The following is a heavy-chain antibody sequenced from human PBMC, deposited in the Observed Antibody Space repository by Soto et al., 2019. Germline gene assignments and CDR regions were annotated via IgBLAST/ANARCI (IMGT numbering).Heavy chain of an antibody. CDR3: ARRVEGLLPQRDYFDY. CDR2: IYYSGST. Sequence: SETLSLTCTFSGCSISSSSYYLGWIRQPPGKGLEWIGSIYYSGSTYYNPSLKSRVTISVDTSKNQFSLKLSSVTAADTAVYYCARRVEGLLPQRDYFDYWGQGTLVTVSS. D-gene: IGHD3-22*01. V-gene: IGHV4-39*01. CDR1: GCSISSSSYY. J-gene: IGHJ4*02.